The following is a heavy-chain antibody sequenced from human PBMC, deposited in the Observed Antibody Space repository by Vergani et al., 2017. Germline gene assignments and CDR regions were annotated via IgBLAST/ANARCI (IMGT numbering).Heavy chain of an antibody. CDR1: GYTFTAYY. V-gene: IGHV1-46*01. D-gene: IGHD4-17*01. CDR2: ISPGGFST. Sequence: QVQLVQSGAEVGKPGASVKISCKASGYTFTAYYIHWVRQAPEQGLEWVGVISPGGFSTFYAQKFQGRVTITRDTSTSTVYVEVTSLRSDDTAVYYCATPQTVTTGGMEVWGQGTTVIVSS. J-gene: IGHJ6*02. CDR3: ATPQTVTTGGMEV.